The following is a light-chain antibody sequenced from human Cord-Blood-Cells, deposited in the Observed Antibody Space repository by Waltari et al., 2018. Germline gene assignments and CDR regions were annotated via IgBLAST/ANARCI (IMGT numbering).Light chain of an antibody. V-gene: IGKV1-9*01. CDR2: SAP. J-gene: IGKJ1*01. CDR1: QSISSY. Sequence: DIKLTQSPSFLSASVGDRVTITCRASQSISSYLAWYQQKTGKAPKLLIYSAPTLQSGVPSRFSGSGSGTEFTLTISSLQPEDFATYYCQQLNSYPRTFGQGTKVEIK. CDR3: QQLNSYPRT.